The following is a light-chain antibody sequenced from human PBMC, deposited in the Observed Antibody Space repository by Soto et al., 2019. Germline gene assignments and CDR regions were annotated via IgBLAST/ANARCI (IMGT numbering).Light chain of an antibody. CDR1: QSITMY. CDR2: DVS. CDR3: QQYDSYWT. V-gene: IGKV1-5*01. Sequence: DIQMTQSPSSLSAYVADRVTITCRASQSITMYLNWYRQKSGKAPKLLIYDVSSLESGVPPRFSGSGSGTDFTLTISGLQPDDFATYYCQQYDSYWTFGQGTKVDNK. J-gene: IGKJ1*01.